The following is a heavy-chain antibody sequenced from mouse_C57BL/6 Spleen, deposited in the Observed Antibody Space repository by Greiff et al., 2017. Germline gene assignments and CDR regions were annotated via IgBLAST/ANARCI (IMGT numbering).Heavy chain of an antibody. J-gene: IGHJ4*01. CDR2: ISYDGSN. CDR1: GYSITSGYY. Sequence: EVQLVESGPGLVKPSQSLSLTCSVTGYSITSGYYWNWIRQFPGNKLEWMGYISYDGSNNYNPSLKNRISITRDTSKNQFFLKLNSVTTEDTATYYCAGTGTGYYAMDYWGQGTSVTVSS. CDR3: AGTGTGYYAMDY. V-gene: IGHV3-6*01. D-gene: IGHD4-1*01.